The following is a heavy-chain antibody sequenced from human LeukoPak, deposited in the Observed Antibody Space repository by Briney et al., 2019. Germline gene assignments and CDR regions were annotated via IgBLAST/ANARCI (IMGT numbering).Heavy chain of an antibody. CDR3: AKYGNSGWVIDN. V-gene: IGHV4-59*08. D-gene: IGHD6-19*01. Sequence: SETLSLTCTVSGGSIGSDYWTRIRQPPGKGLEYIGYIYYTGGTNYNPSLKSRVTISVDTSKNQFSLKLSSVTAADTAVYFCAKYGNSGWVIDNWGQGTLVTVSS. CDR2: IYYTGGT. J-gene: IGHJ4*02. CDR1: GGSIGSDY.